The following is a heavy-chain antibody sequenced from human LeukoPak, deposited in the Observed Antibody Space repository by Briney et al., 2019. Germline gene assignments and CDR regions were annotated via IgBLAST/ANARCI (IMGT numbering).Heavy chain of an antibody. D-gene: IGHD1-1*01. V-gene: IGHV4-59*01. CDR3: ARDRGSYHAFDI. CDR1: GASISSYY. CDR2: IYYSGST. Sequence: SETLSLTCTVSGASISSYYWSWIRQPPGKGLEWIGHIYYSGSTNYNPSLKSRVTISVDTSKNQFSLKLSSMTAADTAMYYCARDRGSYHAFDIWGQGTMVTVSS. J-gene: IGHJ3*02.